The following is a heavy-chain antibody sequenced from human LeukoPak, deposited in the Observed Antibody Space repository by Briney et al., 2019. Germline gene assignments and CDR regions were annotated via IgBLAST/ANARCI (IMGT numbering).Heavy chain of an antibody. D-gene: IGHD5-18*01. CDR2: ISSSSSYT. J-gene: IGHJ5*02. CDR1: GFTFSDYY. CDR3: ARAGGIQLWLFS. Sequence: KSGGSLRLSCAASGFTFSDYYMSWIRQAPGKGLEWVSYISSSSSYTNYADSVKGRFTISRDNAKNSLYLQMNSLRAEDTAVYYCARAGGIQLWLFSWGQGTLVTVSS. V-gene: IGHV3-11*06.